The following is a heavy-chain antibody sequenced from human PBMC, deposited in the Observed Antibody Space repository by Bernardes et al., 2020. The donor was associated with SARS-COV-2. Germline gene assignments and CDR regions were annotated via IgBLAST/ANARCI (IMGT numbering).Heavy chain of an antibody. D-gene: IGHD4-17*01. CDR1: GYTFTGYY. J-gene: IGHJ5*02. CDR2: INPNSGGT. V-gene: IGHV1-2*02. CDR3: ARVSRDYGDYVFYWGGFDP. Sequence: ASVKVSCKASGYTFTGYYMNWVRQAPGQGLEWMGWINPNSGGTNYAQKFQGRVTMTRDTSISTAYMELSRLRSDDTAVYYCARVSRDYGDYVFYWGGFDPWGQGTLVTVSS.